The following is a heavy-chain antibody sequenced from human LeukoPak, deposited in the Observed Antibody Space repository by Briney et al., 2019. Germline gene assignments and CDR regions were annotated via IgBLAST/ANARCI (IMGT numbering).Heavy chain of an antibody. CDR2: FSGSGGRT. V-gene: IGHV3-23*01. CDR3: ARGPSGYHNT. D-gene: IGHD5-12*01. J-gene: IGHJ4*02. CDR1: GFTFSNYA. Sequence: GGSLRLSCAASGFTFSNYAMSWVRQAPGKGLECISGFSGSGGRTFYADSVKGRFTISRDNSKNTLYLQMNSLRAEDTAVYYCARGPSGYHNTGGQGTLVTVSS.